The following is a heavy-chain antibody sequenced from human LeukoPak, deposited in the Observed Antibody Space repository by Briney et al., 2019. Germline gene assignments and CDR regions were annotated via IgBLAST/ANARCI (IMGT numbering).Heavy chain of an antibody. CDR1: GDSISSSSYY. J-gene: IGHJ5*02. D-gene: IGHD4-17*01. V-gene: IGHV4-39*07. Sequence: SETLSLTCTVSGDSISSSSYYWGCIRQPPGKGLEWIGRIYYSGSTYYNPSLKSRVTISVDASKNQFSLKLSSVTAADTAVYYCARAHYGDPRGAWFDPWGQGTLVTVSS. CDR3: ARAHYGDPRGAWFDP. CDR2: IYYSGST.